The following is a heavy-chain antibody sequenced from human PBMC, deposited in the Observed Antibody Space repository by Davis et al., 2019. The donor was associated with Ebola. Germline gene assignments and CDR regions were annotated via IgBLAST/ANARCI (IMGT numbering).Heavy chain of an antibody. Sequence: SETLSLTCTVSGGSISRDSYYWSWIRQQPGKGLEWIGYIYYSGSTYYNPSLMSRVTISVDTFQNQFSLKLSSVTAADTAVYYCARDSHFATADYYEYGMDVWGKGTTVIVSS. CDR2: IYYSGST. CDR1: GGSISRDSYY. J-gene: IGHJ6*04. V-gene: IGHV4-31*03. D-gene: IGHD1-26*01. CDR3: ARDSHFATADYYEYGMDV.